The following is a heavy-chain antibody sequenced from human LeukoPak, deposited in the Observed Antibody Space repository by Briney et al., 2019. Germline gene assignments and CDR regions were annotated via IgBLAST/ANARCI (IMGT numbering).Heavy chain of an antibody. J-gene: IGHJ4*02. CDR1: GYTFTSYG. V-gene: IGHV1-18*01. D-gene: IGHD2-21*02. Sequence: ASVKVSCKASGYTFTSYGISWVRQAPGQGLEWMGWISAYNGNTNYAQKLQGRVTMTTDTSTSTAYMELRSLRSDDTAVYYCARSAFPYCGGDCYSDYWGQGTLVTVSS. CDR3: ARSAFPYCGGDCYSDY. CDR2: ISAYNGNT.